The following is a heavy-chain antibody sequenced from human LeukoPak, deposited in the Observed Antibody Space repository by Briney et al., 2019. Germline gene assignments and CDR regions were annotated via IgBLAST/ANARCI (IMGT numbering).Heavy chain of an antibody. CDR1: GFTFSSYS. CDR2: ISRSSSDI. Sequence: GGSLRLSCAASGFTFSSYSMNWVRQAPGKGLEWVSSISRSSSDIYYADSLKGRFTISRDNAKNSLYLQMNSLRAEDMAVYYCARAPYYYGSGLYYFDYWGQGTLVTVSS. J-gene: IGHJ4*02. D-gene: IGHD3-10*01. CDR3: ARAPYYYGSGLYYFDY. V-gene: IGHV3-21*01.